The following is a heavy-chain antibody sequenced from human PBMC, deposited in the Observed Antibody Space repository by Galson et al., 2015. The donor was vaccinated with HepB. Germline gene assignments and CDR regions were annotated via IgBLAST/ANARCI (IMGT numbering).Heavy chain of an antibody. J-gene: IGHJ6*02. CDR1: GYTLTGLC. V-gene: IGHV1-24*01. CDR2: FGPEDGET. D-gene: IGHD1-26*01. CDR3: ATDLVIVGAQHYYDAMDI. Sequence: SVKVSCKVSGYTLTGLCMHWVRQAPGQGLEWMGGFGPEDGETIYAQKFQGRVTMTEDTSTDTANMELSSLRSEDTAVYYCATDLVIVGAQHYYDAMDIWGQGTTVTVSS.